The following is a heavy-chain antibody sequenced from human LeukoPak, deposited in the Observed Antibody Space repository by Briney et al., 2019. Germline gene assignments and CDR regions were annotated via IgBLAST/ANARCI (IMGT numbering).Heavy chain of an antibody. V-gene: IGHV3-15*01. Sequence: GGSLGLSCAASGFILSNAWMSWVRQAPGKGLEWVGRIKSKTDGGTTDYAAPVKGRFTISRDDSKNTLYLQMNSLKTEDTAVYYCTTDDGSGYYYRDYWGQGTLVTVSS. CDR3: TTDDGSGYYYRDY. D-gene: IGHD3-22*01. J-gene: IGHJ4*02. CDR2: IKSKTDGGTT. CDR1: GFILSNAW.